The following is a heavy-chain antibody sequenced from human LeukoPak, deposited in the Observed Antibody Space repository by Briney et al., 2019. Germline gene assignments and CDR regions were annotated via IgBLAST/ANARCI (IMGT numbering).Heavy chain of an antibody. CDR2: IYPDDSNT. CDR3: ARQGAAGKYYYYYMDI. Sequence: GESLKISCQGSGYNFPIYWIGWVRQMPGQGLEWMGIIYPDDSNTIYGPSFQGQVTISADKSINTAYLEWSSLKASDTAIYYCARQGAAGKYYYYYMDIWGKGTTVTVSS. V-gene: IGHV5-51*01. J-gene: IGHJ6*03. CDR1: GYNFPIYW. D-gene: IGHD6-13*01.